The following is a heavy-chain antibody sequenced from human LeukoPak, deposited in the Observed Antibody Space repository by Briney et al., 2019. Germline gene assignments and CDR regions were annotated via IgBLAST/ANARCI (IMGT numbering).Heavy chain of an antibody. CDR1: GGSITSYY. J-gene: IGHJ2*01. CDR3: ARVAVANWYFDL. CDR2: IYYSGST. D-gene: IGHD5-12*01. V-gene: IGHV4-59*01. Sequence: RASETLSLTCTVSGGSITSYYWSWIRQPPGKGLEWIGYIYYSGSTNYNPSLKSRLTISVDTSKNQFSLKLTSVTAADTAVYYCARVAVANWYFDLWGRGTLVTVSS.